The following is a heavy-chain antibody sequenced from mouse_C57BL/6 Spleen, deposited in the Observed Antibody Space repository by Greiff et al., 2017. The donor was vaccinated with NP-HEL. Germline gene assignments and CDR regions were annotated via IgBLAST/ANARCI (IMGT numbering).Heavy chain of an antibody. D-gene: IGHD1-3*01. CDR2: IHPNSGST. Sequence: VQLQQPGAELLKPGASVKLSCKASGYTFTSYWMHWVKQRPGQGLEWIGMIHPNSGSTNYNEKFKSKATLTVDKSSSTAYMQLSSLTSEDSAVYYCARSGPYAMDYWGQGTSVTVSS. CDR3: ARSGPYAMDY. CDR1: GYTFTSYW. V-gene: IGHV1-64*01. J-gene: IGHJ4*01.